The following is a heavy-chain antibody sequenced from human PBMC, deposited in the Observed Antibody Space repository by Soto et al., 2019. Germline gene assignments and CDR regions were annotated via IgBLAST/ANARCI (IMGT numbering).Heavy chain of an antibody. D-gene: IGHD2-21*02. CDR1: GFIFSNYG. J-gene: IGHJ6*02. CDR2: TSYDGSKK. V-gene: IGHV3-30*18. CDR3: AKWGLSAHCMDA. Sequence: QVQLVEAGGGVVQPGRSLRLSCAASGFIFSNYGMHWVRQAPGKGLEWVAVTSYDGSKKYYADSVKGRFTISTDNSKNPVYLQMNSLRIEDTALYYCAKWGLSAHCMDAWGQGSTVTVSS.